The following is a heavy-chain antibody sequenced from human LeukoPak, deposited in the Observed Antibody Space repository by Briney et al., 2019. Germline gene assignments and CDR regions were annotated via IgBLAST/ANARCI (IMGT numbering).Heavy chain of an antibody. Sequence: PGGSLRLSCAASGFTFDDYGMSWVRQAPGKGLEWVSGINWNAGATGYADSVKGRFTISRDNSKNTLYLQMNSLRSEDTAVYYCARGEGDFWSGLDYWGQGTLVTVSS. D-gene: IGHD3-3*01. J-gene: IGHJ4*02. CDR3: ARGEGDFWSGLDY. CDR1: GFTFDDYG. CDR2: INWNAGAT. V-gene: IGHV3-20*04.